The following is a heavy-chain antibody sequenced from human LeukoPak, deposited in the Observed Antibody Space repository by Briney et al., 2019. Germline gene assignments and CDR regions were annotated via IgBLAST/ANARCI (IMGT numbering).Heavy chain of an antibody. CDR3: ARDDNSRYLDGSGTPFDY. Sequence: ASVKVSCKASGYTFTSYGISWVRQAPGQGLEWMGWISAYNGNTNYAQKLQGRVTMTTDTSTSTAYMELRSLRSDDTAVYYCARDDNSRYLDGSGTPFDYGGQGTLVTVSS. CDR1: GYTFTSYG. D-gene: IGHD3-10*01. V-gene: IGHV1-18*01. CDR2: ISAYNGNT. J-gene: IGHJ4*02.